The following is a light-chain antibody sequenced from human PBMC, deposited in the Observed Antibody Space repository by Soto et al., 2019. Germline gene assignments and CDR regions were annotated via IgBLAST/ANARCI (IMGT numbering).Light chain of an antibody. V-gene: IGKV3-11*01. CDR2: DAS. Sequence: EIVLTQSPATLSLFPGERATLSCRASQSVSSYLAWYQQKPGQAPRLLIYDASNRATGIPARFSGSGSGTDFTLTISSLEPEDFAVYYCQQRSNWPLTFGGGTKWIS. CDR3: QQRSNWPLT. CDR1: QSVSSY. J-gene: IGKJ4*01.